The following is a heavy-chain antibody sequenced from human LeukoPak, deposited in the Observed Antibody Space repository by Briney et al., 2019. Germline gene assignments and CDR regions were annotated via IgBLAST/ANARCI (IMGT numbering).Heavy chain of an antibody. Sequence: PSETLFLTCTVSGGSISSSGYYWGWIRQPPGKGLEWIGNIYYVGSTYYNPSLNSRVTISVDTSKNQFSLKLSSVTAADTALYYCVRDLHWGGFDVWGQGTMVTVSS. J-gene: IGHJ3*01. V-gene: IGHV4-39*07. CDR1: GGSISSSGYY. D-gene: IGHD7-27*01. CDR2: IYYVGST. CDR3: VRDLHWGGFDV.